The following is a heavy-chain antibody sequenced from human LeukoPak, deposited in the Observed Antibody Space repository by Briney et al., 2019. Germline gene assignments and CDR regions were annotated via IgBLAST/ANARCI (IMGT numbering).Heavy chain of an antibody. CDR1: GGSISSYY. J-gene: IGHJ4*02. D-gene: IGHD3-10*01. V-gene: IGHV4-59*01. Sequence: SETLSLTCTVSGGSISSYYWSWIRQPPGKGLEWIGYIYYSGSTNHNPSLKSRVTISVDTFKNQFSLKLSSVTAADTAVYYCARGFHYYGSGSYYRKYYFDYWGQGTLVTVSS. CDR2: IYYSGST. CDR3: ARGFHYYGSGSYYRKYYFDY.